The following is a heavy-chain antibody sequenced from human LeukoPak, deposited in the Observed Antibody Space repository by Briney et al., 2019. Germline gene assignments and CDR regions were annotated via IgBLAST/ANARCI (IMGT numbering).Heavy chain of an antibody. J-gene: IGHJ4*02. CDR2: ISSSGSTI. D-gene: IGHD3-22*01. CDR3: ARFSYYYDSSGPEE. V-gene: IGHV3-48*03. Sequence: GGSLRLSCAASGFTFSSYEMNWVRQAPGKGLEWVSYISSSGSTIYYADPVKGRFTISRDNAKNSLYLQMNSLRAEDTAVYYCARFSYYYDSSGPEEWGQGTLVTVSS. CDR1: GFTFSSYE.